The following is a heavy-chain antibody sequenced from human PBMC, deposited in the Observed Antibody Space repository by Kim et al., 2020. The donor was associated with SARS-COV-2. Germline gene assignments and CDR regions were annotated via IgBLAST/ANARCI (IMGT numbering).Heavy chain of an antibody. D-gene: IGHD3-10*01. V-gene: IGHV6-1*01. CDR2: TYYRSKWSN. Sequence: SPTLSLTCAISGDSVSSNSAAWNWIRQSPSRGLEWLGRTYYRSKWSNDYAVSVKSRITISPDTYKNQFSLQLNSVTPEDTAVYYCARRSSGANLGFDYWGQGTLVTVSS. CDR1: GDSVSSNSAA. J-gene: IGHJ4*02. CDR3: ARRSSGANLGFDY.